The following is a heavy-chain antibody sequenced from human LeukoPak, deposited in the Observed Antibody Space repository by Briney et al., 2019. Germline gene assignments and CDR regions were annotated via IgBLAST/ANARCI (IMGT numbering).Heavy chain of an antibody. CDR2: ISGDGGST. Sequence: PGGSLRLSCAASGFTFDDYAMHWVRQAPGKGLEWVSLISGDGGSTYYADSVKGRFTISRDNSKSSLYLQMNSLRTEDTALYYCAKGSYSGSYFGLDDAFDIWGQGTMVTVSS. CDR3: AKGSYSGSYFGLDDAFDI. CDR1: GFTFDDYA. V-gene: IGHV3-43*02. J-gene: IGHJ3*02. D-gene: IGHD1-26*01.